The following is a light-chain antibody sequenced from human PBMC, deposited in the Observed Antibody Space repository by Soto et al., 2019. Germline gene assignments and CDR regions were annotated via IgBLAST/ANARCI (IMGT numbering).Light chain of an antibody. CDR1: ESVSRN. V-gene: IGKV3-15*01. J-gene: IGKJ5*01. CDR3: QQYNSWPPIT. Sequence: PGEIATLSCRSSESVSRNLAWYQQKPGQAPRLLIYDASTRATGIPDRFSGGGSGTEFTLTISSLQSEDFVVYYCQQYNSWPPITFGQGTRLEIK. CDR2: DAS.